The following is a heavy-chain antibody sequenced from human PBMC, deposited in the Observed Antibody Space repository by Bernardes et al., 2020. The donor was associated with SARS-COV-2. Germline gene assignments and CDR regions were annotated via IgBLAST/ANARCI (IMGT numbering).Heavy chain of an antibody. Sequence: GGSLRLSCAASGFIFRNYALSWIRQAPGKGLEWVSHIDGPTTNTHYADFVKGRFTISRENSKSTVYLQMNSLRVEDTAVYYCATWLVDHFDYWGHGTPVTVSS. D-gene: IGHD3-3*01. CDR3: ATWLVDHFDY. V-gene: IGHV3-23*03. J-gene: IGHJ4*01. CDR1: GFIFRNYA. CDR2: IDGPTTNT.